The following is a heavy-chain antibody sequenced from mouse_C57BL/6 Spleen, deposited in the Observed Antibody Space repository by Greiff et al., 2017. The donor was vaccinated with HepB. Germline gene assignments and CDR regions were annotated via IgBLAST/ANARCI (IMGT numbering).Heavy chain of an antibody. Sequence: DVMLVESGEGLVKPGGSLKLSCAASGFTFSSYAMSWVRQTPEKRLEWVAYISSGGDYIYYADTVKGRFTISRDNARNTLYLQMSSLKSEDTAMYYCTREGTTVVDFYAMDYWGQGTSVTVSS. CDR1: GFTFSSYA. V-gene: IGHV5-9-1*02. J-gene: IGHJ4*01. D-gene: IGHD1-1*01. CDR3: TREGTTVVDFYAMDY. CDR2: ISSGGDYI.